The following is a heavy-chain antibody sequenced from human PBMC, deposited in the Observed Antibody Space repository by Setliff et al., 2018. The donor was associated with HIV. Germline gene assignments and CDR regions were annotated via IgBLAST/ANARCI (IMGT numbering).Heavy chain of an antibody. CDR3: GGASVSY. CDR1: GFTFSNYW. J-gene: IGHJ4*02. V-gene: IGHV3-74*01. D-gene: IGHD2-21*01. CDR2: INNDGSST. Sequence: GVLRLSCAASGFTFSNYWMHWVRQVPGKGLVWVSRINNDGSSTSYADSVKGRFTISRDNAKNTLYLQMDSLTAEDTAVYHCGGASVSYWGQGTLVTVSS.